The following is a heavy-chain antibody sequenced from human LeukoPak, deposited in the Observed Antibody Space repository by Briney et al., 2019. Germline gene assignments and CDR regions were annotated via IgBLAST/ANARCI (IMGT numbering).Heavy chain of an antibody. CDR1: GFTFSNYA. D-gene: IGHD5-24*01. CDR2: ISYDGNNK. V-gene: IGHV3-30*04. Sequence: GRSLRLSCAASGFTFSNYAMHWVRQAPGKGLEWVAVISYDGNNKYYTDSVKGRFTISRDNSKNTLYLQMNSLRAEDTAVYYCASLDSTRQFDYWGQGTLVTVSS. J-gene: IGHJ4*02. CDR3: ASLDSTRQFDY.